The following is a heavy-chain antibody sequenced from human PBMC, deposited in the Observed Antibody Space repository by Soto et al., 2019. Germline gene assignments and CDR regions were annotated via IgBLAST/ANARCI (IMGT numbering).Heavy chain of an antibody. CDR2: IRNRGQSHIA. CDR3: TRDTYTALDY. J-gene: IGHJ4*02. CDR1: GFTFSIYT. D-gene: IGHD2-2*02. V-gene: IGHV3-72*01. Sequence: GGSLRLSCAASGFTFSIYTMDWVRQAPGKGLEWVGRIRNRGQSHIADYAASVKGRFTMSRDDSENSLHLQMNSLKTEDTAVYYCTRDTYTALDYWGQGTLVTVSS.